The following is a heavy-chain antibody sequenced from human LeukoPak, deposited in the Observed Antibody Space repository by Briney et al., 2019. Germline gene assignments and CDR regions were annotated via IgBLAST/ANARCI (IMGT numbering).Heavy chain of an antibody. CDR2: IDWDDDK. V-gene: IGHV2-70*11. CDR1: GFSLSSSEMC. D-gene: IGHD3-10*01. CDR3: ARITMVRGVIVIFDF. J-gene: IGHJ4*02. Sequence: SGPALVKPTQTLTLTCTFSGFSLSSSEMCVSWIRQPPGKALEWLARIDWDDDKYYTTSLRSRLTISKDTSKNQVVLTMTNMDPADTATHYCARITMVRGVIVIFDFWGQGTLVTVST.